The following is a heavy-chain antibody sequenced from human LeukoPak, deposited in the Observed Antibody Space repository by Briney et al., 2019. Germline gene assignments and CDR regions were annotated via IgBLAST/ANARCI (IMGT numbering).Heavy chain of an antibody. CDR3: ARAGGSGYQNL. D-gene: IGHD3-10*01. CDR1: GGSISSGSYY. Sequence: PSETLSLTCTVSGGSISSGSYYWSWIRRPAGKGLEWIGRFYTSGSTNYNPSLQSRVTISVDTSKNQFSLKVSSVTAADTAVYYCARAGGSGYQNLWGQGTLVTVSS. V-gene: IGHV4-61*02. CDR2: FYTSGST. J-gene: IGHJ5*02.